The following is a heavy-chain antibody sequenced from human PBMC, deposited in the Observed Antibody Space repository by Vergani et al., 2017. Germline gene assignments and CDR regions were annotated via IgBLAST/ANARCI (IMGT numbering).Heavy chain of an antibody. CDR3: AKDLYPDTSCSRD. CDR1: GFTFSSYA. Sequence: EVQLVESGGGLVQPGGSLRLSCAASGFTFSSYAMSWVRQAPGKGLGWVSAISGSGGSTYYADSVKGRFTITRDNSKNALYLQMNSLRAEDTAVYYCAKDLYPDTSCSRDWGQGTLVTVSS. D-gene: IGHD2-2*01. V-gene: IGHV3-23*04. CDR2: ISGSGGST. J-gene: IGHJ4*02.